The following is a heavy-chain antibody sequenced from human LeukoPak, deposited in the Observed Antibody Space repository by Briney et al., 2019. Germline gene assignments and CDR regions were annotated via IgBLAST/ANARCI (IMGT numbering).Heavy chain of an antibody. CDR3: ARRFGDNGLFAFDM. CDR1: GYSFSSYS. D-gene: IGHD3-10*01. CDR2: IYTDDSDT. J-gene: IGHJ3*02. V-gene: IGHV5-51*01. Sequence: GEPLKISCKGSGYSFSSYSIVWVRQMPGKGLEWMGIIYTDDSDTRYSPSFQGQVTISIDKSINTAYLQWSSLKTSDTAMYYCARRFGDNGLFAFDMWGQGTMVTVSS.